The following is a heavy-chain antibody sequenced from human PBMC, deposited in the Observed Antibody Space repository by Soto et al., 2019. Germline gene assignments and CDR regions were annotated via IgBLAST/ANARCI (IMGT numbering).Heavy chain of an antibody. CDR2: ISHDGNK. J-gene: IGHJ1*01. Sequence: QVQLVESGGDVVQPGRCLRLSCAASGFTFSGYIFHWVRQTPGKGLEWVGLISHDGNKQYADSVKDRFTISRDNSKNELHLQMNSLSVEDTALYYCAREDESSGHAGTFQHWGQGTLVTVSP. V-gene: IGHV3-30-3*01. CDR3: AREDESSGHAGTFQH. D-gene: IGHD3-22*01. CDR1: GFTFSGYI.